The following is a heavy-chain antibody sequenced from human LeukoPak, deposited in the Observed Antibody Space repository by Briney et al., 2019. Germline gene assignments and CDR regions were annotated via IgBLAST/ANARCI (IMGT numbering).Heavy chain of an antibody. D-gene: IGHD2-21*02. CDR2: MNPNSGNT. J-gene: IGHJ3*02. CDR1: GYTFTSYD. V-gene: IGHV1-8*03. CDR3: ARLAGSEATAIRAYAFDI. Sequence: ASVKVSCKASGYTFTSYDINWVRQATGQGLEWMGWMNPNSGNTGYAQKFQGRVTITRNTSISTAYMELSSLKASDTAMFYCARLAGSEATAIRAYAFDIWGQGTMVTVSS.